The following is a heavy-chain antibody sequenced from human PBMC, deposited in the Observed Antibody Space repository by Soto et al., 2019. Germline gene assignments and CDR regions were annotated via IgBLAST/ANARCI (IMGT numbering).Heavy chain of an antibody. CDR2: ISSSSSYI. V-gene: IGHV3-21*01. Sequence: GGSLRLSCAASGFTFSSYSMNWVRQAPGKGLEWVSSISSSSSYIYYTDSVKGRFTISRDNAKNSLYLQMNSLRAEDTAVYYCARDGSGGSWYYMDVWGKGTTVTVSS. CDR1: GFTFSSYS. CDR3: ARDGSGGSWYYMDV. J-gene: IGHJ6*03. D-gene: IGHD2-15*01.